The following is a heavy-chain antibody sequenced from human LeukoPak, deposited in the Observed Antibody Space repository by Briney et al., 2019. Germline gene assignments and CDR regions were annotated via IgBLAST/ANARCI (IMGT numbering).Heavy chain of an antibody. CDR3: ARRWAVAAVDY. V-gene: IGHV3-30-3*01. J-gene: IGHJ4*02. Sequence: SGGSLRLSCAASGFTFSSYAMHWVRQAPGKGLEWVAVISYDGSNKYYADSVKGRFTISRDNAKNTLYLQMNSLRTEDTAVYYCARRWAVAAVDYWGQGTLVTVSS. D-gene: IGHD6-19*01. CDR1: GFTFSSYA. CDR2: ISYDGSNK.